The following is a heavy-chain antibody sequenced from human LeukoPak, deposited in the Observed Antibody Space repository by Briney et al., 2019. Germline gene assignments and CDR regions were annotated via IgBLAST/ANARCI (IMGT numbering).Heavy chain of an antibody. V-gene: IGHV1-2*02. CDR3: AREDSGWYVDY. CDR1: GYTFTDYY. CDR2: INPHSAGT. Sequence: ASVKVSCKASGYTFTDYYMHWVRQAPGQGLEWMGWINPHSAGTNYAQKFEGRVTMTRDTSISTAYMELSRLTSDDTALYYCAREDSGWYVDYWGQGTLVTVSS. D-gene: IGHD6-19*01. J-gene: IGHJ4*02.